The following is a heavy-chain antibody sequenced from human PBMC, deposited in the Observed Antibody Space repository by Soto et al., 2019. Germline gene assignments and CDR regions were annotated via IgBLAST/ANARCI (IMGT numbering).Heavy chain of an antibody. CDR1: GFTFSRYG. D-gene: IGHD4-17*01. Sequence: QVQLVESGGGVVQPGSSLRLSCAASGFTFSRYGIHWARQSPGKGLEWVSFISYDGGKTDYVDSVRGRFTISRDNSNNILYLQMRSLRAEDTAVYFCAREVRANLNDFGDYEWFDPWGQGTLVTVSS. V-gene: IGHV3-30*03. J-gene: IGHJ5*02. CDR2: ISYDGGKT. CDR3: AREVRANLNDFGDYEWFDP.